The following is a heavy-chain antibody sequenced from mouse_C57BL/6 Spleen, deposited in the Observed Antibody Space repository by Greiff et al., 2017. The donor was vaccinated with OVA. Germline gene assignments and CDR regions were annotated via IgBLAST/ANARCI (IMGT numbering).Heavy chain of an antibody. V-gene: IGHV2-6-1*01. Sequence: QVQLKESGPGLVAPSQCLSISCTVSGFSLTSYGVHWVRQPPGKGLEWLVVIWSDGSTTYNSALKSRLSISTDNSKSQVFLKTNRLQTDDTAMYYCARHKSSGYLMDYWGQGTSVTVSS. CDR3: ARHKSSGYLMDY. CDR1: GFSLTSYG. D-gene: IGHD3-2*02. J-gene: IGHJ4*01. CDR2: IWSDGST.